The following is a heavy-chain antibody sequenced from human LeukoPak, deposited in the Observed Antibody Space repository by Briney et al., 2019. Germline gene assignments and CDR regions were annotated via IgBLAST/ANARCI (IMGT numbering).Heavy chain of an antibody. V-gene: IGHV3-48*04. CDR1: GLTFSRHA. J-gene: IGHJ4*02. CDR3: ARDYYGSGTFDY. CDR2: ISSSGGTK. Sequence: GGSLRLSCEVSGLTFSRHAMNWVRQAPGKGLEWVSYISSSGGTKYYADSVKGRFTISRNNAKNSLYLQMNSLRADDTAVYYCARDYYGSGTFDYWGQGTLVTVSS. D-gene: IGHD3-10*01.